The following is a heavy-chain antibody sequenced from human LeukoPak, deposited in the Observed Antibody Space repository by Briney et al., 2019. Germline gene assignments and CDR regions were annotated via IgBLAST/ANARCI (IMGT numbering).Heavy chain of an antibody. V-gene: IGHV3-30*18. CDR3: AKDTYYYGSGNYLDY. Sequence: GRSLRLSCAASGFTFSTYDLHWVRQAPGKGLEWVAVISYDGSNKYYADSVKGRFTISRDNSKNTLYLQMNSLRAEDTAVYYCAKDTYYYGSGNYLDYWGQGTLVTVSS. CDR1: GFTFSTYD. CDR2: ISYDGSNK. J-gene: IGHJ4*02. D-gene: IGHD3-10*01.